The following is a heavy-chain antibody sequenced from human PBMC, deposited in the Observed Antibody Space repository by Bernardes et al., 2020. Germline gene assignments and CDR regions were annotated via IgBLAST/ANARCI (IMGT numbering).Heavy chain of an antibody. CDR3: ARAGHYGDYDGFDQ. CDR2: IHHSGSA. D-gene: IGHD4-17*01. CDR1: GGSFSADY. V-gene: IGHV4-34*01. J-gene: IGHJ4*02. Sequence: SETLSLTCAVYGGSFSADYWSWIRQPPGKGLEWIGEIHHSGSANYNPSLKSRVTISVDTSKNQFSLKLSSVTAADTAVYYCARAGHYGDYDGFDQWGQGTLVTVSS.